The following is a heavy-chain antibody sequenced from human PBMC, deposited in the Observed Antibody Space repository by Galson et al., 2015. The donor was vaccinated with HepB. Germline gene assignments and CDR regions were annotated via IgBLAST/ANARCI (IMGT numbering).Heavy chain of an antibody. CDR2: ISAGNGNT. CDR3: ARSYGEYSSFDY. Sequence: VKVSCKASGSTFTSYAMHWVRQAPGQRLEWMGWISAGNGNTKYSQKFQGRVTITRDTSASTAYMELSSLRSEDTAVYYCARSYGEYSSFDYWGQGTLVTVSS. CDR1: GSTFTSYA. D-gene: IGHD6-6*01. V-gene: IGHV1-3*01. J-gene: IGHJ4*02.